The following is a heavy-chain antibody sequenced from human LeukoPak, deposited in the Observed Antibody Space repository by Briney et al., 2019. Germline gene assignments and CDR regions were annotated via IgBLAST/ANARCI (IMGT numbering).Heavy chain of an antibody. V-gene: IGHV3-23*01. CDR1: GFTFSSYA. D-gene: IGHD4-17*01. J-gene: IGHJ4*02. CDR3: AKDLSYGDMFDY. Sequence: TGGSLRLSCAASGFTFSSYAMSWVRQAPGKGLEWVSAISGSGGSTYYADPVKGRFTISRDNSKNTLYLQMNSLRAEDTAVYYCAKDLSYGDMFDYWGQGTLVTVSS. CDR2: ISGSGGST.